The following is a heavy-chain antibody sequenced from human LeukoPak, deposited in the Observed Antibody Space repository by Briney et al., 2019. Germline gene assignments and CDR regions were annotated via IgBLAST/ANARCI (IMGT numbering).Heavy chain of an antibody. CDR1: GFIFSSYA. V-gene: IGHV3-64*01. Sequence: GGSLRLSCAASGFIFSSYAMYWARQAPGKGLEYVSAISSNGGSTRYSNSVKGRFTISRDNSKNTLYLQMGSLRAEDLAVYYCARRVSGDAFDIWGQGTMVTVSS. CDR3: ARRVSGDAFDI. J-gene: IGHJ3*02. CDR2: ISSNGGST. D-gene: IGHD6-6*01.